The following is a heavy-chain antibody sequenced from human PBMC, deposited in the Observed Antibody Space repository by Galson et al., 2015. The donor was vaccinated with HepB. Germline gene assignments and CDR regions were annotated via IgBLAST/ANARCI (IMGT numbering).Heavy chain of an antibody. D-gene: IGHD2-15*01. CDR2: IYSGGST. CDR3: ARDRYAPGIGYCSGGSCYSGENYYGMDV. V-gene: IGHV3-53*04. CDR1: GFTVSSNY. J-gene: IGHJ6*02. Sequence: SLRLSCAASGFTVSSNYMSWVRQAPGKGLEWVSVIYSGGSTYYADSVKGRFTISRHNSKNTLYLQMNSLRAEDTAVYYCARDRYAPGIGYCSGGSCYSGENYYGMDVWGQGTTVTVSS.